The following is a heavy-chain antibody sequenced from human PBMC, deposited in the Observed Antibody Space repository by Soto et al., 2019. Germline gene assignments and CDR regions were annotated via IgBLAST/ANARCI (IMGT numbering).Heavy chain of an antibody. CDR3: ARFIPPYYFDY. J-gene: IGHJ4*02. Sequence: LSLTCAASGFTFSSYWMSWVRQAPGKGLEWVANIKQDGSEKYYVDSVKGRFTISRDNAKNSLYLQMNSLRAEDTAVYYCARFIPPYYFDYWGQGTLVTVSS. D-gene: IGHD3-16*02. CDR1: GFTFSSYW. CDR2: IKQDGSEK. V-gene: IGHV3-7*03.